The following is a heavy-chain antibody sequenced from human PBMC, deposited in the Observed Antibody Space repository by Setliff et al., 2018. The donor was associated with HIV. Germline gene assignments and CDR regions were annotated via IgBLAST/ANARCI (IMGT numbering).Heavy chain of an antibody. CDR3: ARRGSGFFHYYYYMDV. D-gene: IGHD3-10*01. CDR2: INHSGST. CDR1: GGSFSGFY. J-gene: IGHJ6*03. V-gene: IGHV4-34*01. Sequence: SETLSLTCAVYGGSFSGFYWTWIRQPPGKGLEWIGEINHSGSTNYNPSLKSRVTISVDTSKNQFSLKLSSVTAADTAVYYCARRGSGFFHYYYYMDVWGKGTTVTVSS.